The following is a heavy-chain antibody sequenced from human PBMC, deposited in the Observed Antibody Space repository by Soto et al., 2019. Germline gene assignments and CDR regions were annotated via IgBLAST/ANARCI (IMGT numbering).Heavy chain of an antibody. J-gene: IGHJ5*02. CDR2: INPNSGGT. Sequence: ASVKVSCKASGYSLSGYYLHWVRQAPGQGPEWMGWINPNSGGTKYVQKFQGRVTMTRDTSISTVYLELSRLRSADTAVYYCAGGWGIAAPGPNWFDPWGQGNLVTVSS. CDR3: AGGWGIAAPGPNWFDP. CDR1: GYSLSGYY. V-gene: IGHV1-2*02. D-gene: IGHD6-13*01.